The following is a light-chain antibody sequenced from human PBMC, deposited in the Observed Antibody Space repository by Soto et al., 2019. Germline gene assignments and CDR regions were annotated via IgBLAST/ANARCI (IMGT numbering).Light chain of an antibody. Sequence: QSVLTQPASVSGSPGQSITISCTGNSSDVGGYNYVSWYQQHPGKAPKFMIYDVSNRPSGVSNRFSGSKSGNTASLTISGLQAEVEADYYCCSYTTSNTRQIVFGTGTKVTVL. CDR2: DVS. CDR3: CSYTTSNTRQIV. V-gene: IGLV2-14*01. CDR1: SSDVGGYNY. J-gene: IGLJ1*01.